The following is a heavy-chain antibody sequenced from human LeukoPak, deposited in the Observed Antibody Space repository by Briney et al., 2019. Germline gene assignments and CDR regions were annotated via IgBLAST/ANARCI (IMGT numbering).Heavy chain of an antibody. Sequence: GGSLRLSCAASGGNFSTDDMCWVRQAPGKGLEWVAVISSDGNNKYYANSVKGRFTISRDNSKNTLFLQMNSLRPEDTALYYRARPWQKPGHVFDIWGQGTMVTVSS. V-gene: IGHV3-30-3*01. CDR3: ARPWQKPGHVFDI. J-gene: IGHJ3*02. D-gene: IGHD1-14*01. CDR1: GGNFSTDD. CDR2: ISSDGNNK.